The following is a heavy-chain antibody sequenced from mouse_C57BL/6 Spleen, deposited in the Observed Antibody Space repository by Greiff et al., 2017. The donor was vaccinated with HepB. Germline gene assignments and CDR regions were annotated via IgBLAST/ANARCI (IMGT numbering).Heavy chain of an antibody. CDR2: IHPNSGST. J-gene: IGHJ1*03. CDR1: GYTFTSYW. D-gene: IGHD2-4*01. Sequence: QVQLQQPGAELVKPGASVKLSCKASGYTFTSYWMHWVKQRPGQGLEWIGMIHPNSGSTNYNEKFKSKATLTVDKSSSTDYMQLSSLTSEDSAVYYCARDPSYDYDWYFDVWGTGTTGTVAS. V-gene: IGHV1-64*01. CDR3: ARDPSYDYDWYFDV.